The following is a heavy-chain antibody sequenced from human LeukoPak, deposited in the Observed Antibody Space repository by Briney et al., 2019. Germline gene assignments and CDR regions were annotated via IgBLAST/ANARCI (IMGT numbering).Heavy chain of an antibody. V-gene: IGHV1-8*03. CDR2: MNPNSGNT. CDR1: GYTFTIYD. Sequence: ASVKVSCKASGYTFTIYDINWVRQATGQGLEWMGWMNPNSGNTGYAQKFQGRVTITRNTSISTAYMELSRLRSEDTAVYYCARARCSSTSCYSNWFDPWGQGTLVTVSS. CDR3: ARARCSSTSCYSNWFDP. J-gene: IGHJ5*02. D-gene: IGHD2-2*01.